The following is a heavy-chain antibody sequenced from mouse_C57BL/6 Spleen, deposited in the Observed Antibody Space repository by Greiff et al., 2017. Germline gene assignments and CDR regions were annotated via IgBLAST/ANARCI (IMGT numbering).Heavy chain of an antibody. CDR2: INPNNGGT. J-gene: IGHJ3*01. Sequence: EVQLQQSGPELVKPGASVKISCKASGYTFTDYYMNWVKQSHGKSLEWIGDINPNNGGTSYNQKFKGKATLTVDKSSSTAYMELRSLTSEDSAVYYCARGYTNRGFAYWGQGTLVTVSA. D-gene: IGHD3-1*01. CDR1: GYTFTDYY. CDR3: ARGYTNRGFAY. V-gene: IGHV1-26*01.